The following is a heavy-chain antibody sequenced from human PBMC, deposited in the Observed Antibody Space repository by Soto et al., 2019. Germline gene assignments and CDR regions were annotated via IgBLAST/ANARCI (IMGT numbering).Heavy chain of an antibody. D-gene: IGHD3-3*01. J-gene: IGHJ6*03. CDR3: ARLYYDFWSGYYSGWGDYYYYYMDV. V-gene: IGHV4-59*08. CDR2: IYYSGST. CDR1: GGSISSYY. Sequence: SETLSLTCTVSGGSISSYYWSWIRQPPGKGLEWIGYIYYSGSTNYNPSLKSRVTISVDTSKNQFSLKLSSVTAADTAVYYCARLYYDFWSGYYSGWGDYYYYYMDVWGKGTTVTVSS.